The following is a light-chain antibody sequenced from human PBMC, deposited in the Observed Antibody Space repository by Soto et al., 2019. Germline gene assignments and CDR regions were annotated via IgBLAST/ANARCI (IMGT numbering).Light chain of an antibody. Sequence: ILMAQSPSTVSASVGDRVTITCLASQSISSWLAWYQQKPGKAPKLLIYKASSLESGVPSRFSGSGSGTEFTLTISILQPDDFATYYCQQYNSYGTFGQGTKVDIK. CDR2: KAS. CDR1: QSISSW. CDR3: QQYNSYGT. J-gene: IGKJ1*01. V-gene: IGKV1-5*03.